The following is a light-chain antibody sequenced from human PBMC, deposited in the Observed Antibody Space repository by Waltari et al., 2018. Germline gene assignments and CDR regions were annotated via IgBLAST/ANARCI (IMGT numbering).Light chain of an antibody. V-gene: IGKV3-15*01. J-gene: IGKJ4*01. CDR2: AAS. CDR1: QFLHSN. Sequence: EIVLTQSPATLSVPPGERATLSCRASQFLHSNVAWYQQRPGQPPRLLIYAASTRATGTVARFSGSGSGTEFTLTISDMQSEDSAVYYCQQFGAFPLSFGGGTTVEIK. CDR3: QQFGAFPLS.